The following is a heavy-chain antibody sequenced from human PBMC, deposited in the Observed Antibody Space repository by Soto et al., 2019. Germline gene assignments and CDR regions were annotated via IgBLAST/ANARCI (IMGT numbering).Heavy chain of an antibody. J-gene: IGHJ5*01. Sequence: QVVESGGGLVKPGQSLRLSCAGSGFIFRDYAVAWFRQTPGKGLECIGFIRSERYGGTADYAASVRGRFIISRDDYTGVAYLQMDRLRSGDTGVYHCTMIPRNGRGAPFASWGQGTLVTVAS. V-gene: IGHV3-49*05. CDR2: IRSERYGGTA. CDR1: GFIFRDYA. D-gene: IGHD2-15*01. CDR3: TMIPRNGRGAPFAS.